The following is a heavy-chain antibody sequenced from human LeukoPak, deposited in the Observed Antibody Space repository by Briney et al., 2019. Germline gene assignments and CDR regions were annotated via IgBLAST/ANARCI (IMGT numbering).Heavy chain of an antibody. CDR1: GFTFSSYG. V-gene: IGHV3-30*18. CDR3: AEIKSGVQLWLVGAFDI. D-gene: IGHD5-18*01. CDR2: ISSDGSNK. Sequence: PGGSLRLSCAASGFTFSSYGMHCVRQAPGKGLEGVAVISSDGSNKYYADSVKGRFTISRDNSKNTLYLQMNSLRAKDTAVYYCAEIKSGVQLWLVGAFDIWGQGTMVTVSS. J-gene: IGHJ3*02.